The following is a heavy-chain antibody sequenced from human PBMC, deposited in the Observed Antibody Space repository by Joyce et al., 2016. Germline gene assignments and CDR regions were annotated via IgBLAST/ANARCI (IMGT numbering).Heavy chain of an antibody. CDR2: IYGDGSI. V-gene: IGHV3-66*01. Sequence: EVQLVESGGGLVQPGASLRLSCVGSGFSVTRNFINWVRQAPGKGLEWVSIIYGDGSIYYGDSVKDRLTISRDKSKNTLYLQMHSLRVEDTAVYYCAGEPGIRNGMDVWGQGTTVTVSS. CDR1: GFSVTRNF. CDR3: AGEPGIRNGMDV. D-gene: IGHD2-2*02. J-gene: IGHJ6*02.